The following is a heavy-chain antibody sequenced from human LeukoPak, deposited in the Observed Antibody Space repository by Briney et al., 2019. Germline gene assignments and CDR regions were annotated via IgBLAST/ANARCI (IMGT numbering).Heavy chain of an antibody. V-gene: IGHV4-59*01. CDR1: GGSFSGYY. D-gene: IGHD5-24*01. J-gene: IGHJ6*03. Sequence: SETLSLTCAVYGGSFSGYYWSWIRQPPGKGLEWIGYIYYSVRTNYNPSLKSRVTISVDMPNNQFSLKMSSVTAADTAVYYCARTGDGYNYYNYYYMDVWSKGTTVTVTS. CDR3: ARTGDGYNYYNYYYMDV. CDR2: IYYSVRT.